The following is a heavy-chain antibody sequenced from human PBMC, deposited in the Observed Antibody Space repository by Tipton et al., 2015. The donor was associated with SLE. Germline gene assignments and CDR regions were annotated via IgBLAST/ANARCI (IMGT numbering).Heavy chain of an antibody. V-gene: IGHV4-39*07. J-gene: IGHJ6*04. Sequence: TLSLTCTVSGGSISSSSYYWGWIRQPPGKGLEWIGSTYYSGSTYYNPSLKNRVTISVDTSKNQFSLKLSSVTAADTAVYYCARGPFGVWGKGTTVTVSS. CDR3: ARGPFGV. CDR1: GGSISSSSYY. CDR2: TYYSGST. D-gene: IGHD3-10*01.